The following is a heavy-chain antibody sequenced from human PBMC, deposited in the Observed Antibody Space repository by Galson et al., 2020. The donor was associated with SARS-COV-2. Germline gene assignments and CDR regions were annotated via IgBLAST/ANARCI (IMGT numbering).Heavy chain of an antibody. V-gene: IGHV3-30-3*01. Sequence: QAGGSLRLSCAGSGFTFSRFAIHWVRQAPGKGLEWVAVISYGGSGKFYADSMKGRFTISRDNSKNTVYLHINSLRTEDTAVYYCAREGSDNKGTVDYWGQGTLVTVSS. J-gene: IGHJ4*02. D-gene: IGHD3-10*01. CDR3: AREGSDNKGTVDY. CDR1: GFTFSRFA. CDR2: ISYGGSGK.